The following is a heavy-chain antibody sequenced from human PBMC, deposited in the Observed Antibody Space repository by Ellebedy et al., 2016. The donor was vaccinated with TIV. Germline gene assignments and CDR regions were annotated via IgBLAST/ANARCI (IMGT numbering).Heavy chain of an antibody. CDR3: ASHPF. Sequence: GESLKISXAASGFTFSSYSMNWVRQAPGKGLEWVSSISSSSSYIYYADSVKGRFTISRDNAKNSLYLQMNSLRAEDTAVYYCASHPFWGQGTLVTVSS. J-gene: IGHJ4*02. CDR2: ISSSSSYI. V-gene: IGHV3-21*04. CDR1: GFTFSSYS.